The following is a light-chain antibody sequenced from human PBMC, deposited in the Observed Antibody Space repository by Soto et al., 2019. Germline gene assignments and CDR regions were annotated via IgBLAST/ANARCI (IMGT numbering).Light chain of an antibody. CDR2: DVA. V-gene: IGLV2-14*03. J-gene: IGLJ1*01. CDR1: SSDVGGSNF. CDR3: VSYTACTTYV. Sequence: SVLTQPASVSDSPGQSITISCTGTSSDVGGSNFVSWYQQHPGKPPKLIIYDVANRPSGVSNRFSGSKSGSTASLIISRLQTEDEADYYCVSYTACTTYVFGTGTKVTVL.